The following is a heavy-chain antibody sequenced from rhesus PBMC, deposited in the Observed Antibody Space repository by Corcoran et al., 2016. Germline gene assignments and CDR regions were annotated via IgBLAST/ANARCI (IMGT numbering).Heavy chain of an antibody. Sequence: QVQLQESGPAVVKPSETLSLTCAVSGGSISSNYWSWIRQPPWKGLEWSGRLYGRGGITDYNPTRKSRVPISTDTAKNQFSLKLSSVTAADTAVYYCARMKGEGRQAYFDYWGQGVLVTVSS. CDR1: GGSISSNY. V-gene: IGHV4-160*01. CDR3: ARMKGEGRQAYFDY. CDR2: LYGRGGIT. D-gene: IGHD5-42*01. J-gene: IGHJ4*01.